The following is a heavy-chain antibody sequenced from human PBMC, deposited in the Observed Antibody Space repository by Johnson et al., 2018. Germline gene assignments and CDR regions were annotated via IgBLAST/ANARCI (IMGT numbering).Heavy chain of an antibody. CDR1: GFTFSSYS. CDR2: ISSSRSYI. D-gene: IGHD1-26*01. J-gene: IGHJ3*01. CDR3: ARDGGWELLQPYAFDL. V-gene: IGHV3-21*01. Sequence: EVQLVESGGGLVKPGGSLRLSCAASGFTFSSYSMNWVRQAPGKGLEWVSSISSSRSYIYYADSVKGRFTIARDNAKNSLYLQMNSLRGEDTAVYYCARDGGWELLQPYAFDLWGQGTMVTVAS.